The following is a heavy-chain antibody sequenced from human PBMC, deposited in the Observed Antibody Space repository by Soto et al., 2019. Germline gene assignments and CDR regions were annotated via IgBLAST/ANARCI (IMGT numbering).Heavy chain of an antibody. V-gene: IGHV3-23*01. CDR1: GFTFNKYA. CDR3: AKTRGVITVITSFDH. J-gene: IGHJ4*02. CDR2: ISGSGAST. D-gene: IGHD3-16*01. Sequence: GGSLRLSCVASGFTFNKYALAWVRQAPGKGLEWVSAISGSGASTYDADSVKGRFTISRDNSNNTLYLQMNSLRAEDTAVYYCAKTRGVITVITSFDHWGQGTPVTVS.